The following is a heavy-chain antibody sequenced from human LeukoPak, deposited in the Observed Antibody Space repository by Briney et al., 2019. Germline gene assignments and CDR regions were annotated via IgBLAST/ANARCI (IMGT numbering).Heavy chain of an antibody. CDR2: IGSKAYGGTT. D-gene: IGHD4-11*01. J-gene: IGHJ6*03. CDR3: TRVFGNYVDYYYMDV. CDR1: GFTFCEYA. V-gene: IGHV3-49*04. Sequence: GGSLRLSCIASGFTFCEYAVNWVRQAPGTGLEWLGFIGSKAYGGTTEYAASVKGRFTISRDDSKSIAYLQMNSLKFEDTAVYYCTRVFGNYVDYYYMDVWGKGTTVTVSS.